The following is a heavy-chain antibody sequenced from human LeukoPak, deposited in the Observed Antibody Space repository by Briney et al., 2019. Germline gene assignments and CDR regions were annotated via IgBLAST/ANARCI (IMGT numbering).Heavy chain of an antibody. J-gene: IGHJ5*02. CDR2: IKQDGSEK. V-gene: IGHV3-7*03. Sequence: GGSLRLSCAPSGFTFSSYWMSWVRQAPGKGLEWVANIKQDGSEKYYVDSVKGRFTISRDNAKNSLYLQMNSLRAEDTAVYYCAKGVEDYGDYAWFDPWGQGTLVTVSS. D-gene: IGHD4-17*01. CDR1: GFTFSSYW. CDR3: AKGVEDYGDYAWFDP.